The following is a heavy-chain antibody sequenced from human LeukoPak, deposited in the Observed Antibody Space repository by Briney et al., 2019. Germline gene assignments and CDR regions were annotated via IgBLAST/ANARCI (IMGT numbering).Heavy chain of an antibody. D-gene: IGHD3-10*01. V-gene: IGHV1-69*13. Sequence: SVKVSCKASGGTFSSYAISWVRQAPGQGLEWMGGIIPIFGTANYAQKFQGRVTITADESTSTAHMELSSLRSEDTAVYYCARAGGITMVRGVPYYYYYYGMDVWGKGTTVTVSS. CDR2: IIPIFGTA. J-gene: IGHJ6*04. CDR3: ARAGGITMVRGVPYYYYYYGMDV. CDR1: GGTFSSYA.